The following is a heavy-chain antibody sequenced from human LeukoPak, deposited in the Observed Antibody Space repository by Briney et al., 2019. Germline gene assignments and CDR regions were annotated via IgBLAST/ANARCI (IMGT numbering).Heavy chain of an antibody. V-gene: IGHV4-38-2*02. Sequence: SETLSLTCTVSGYSISSGYYWGWIRQPPGKGLEWIGSIYHSGSTYYNPSLKSRVTISVDTSKNQFSLKLSSVTAADTAVYYCARSYGSYFDYWGQGTLVTVSS. J-gene: IGHJ4*02. CDR3: ARSYGSYFDY. CDR1: GYSISSGYY. D-gene: IGHD1-26*01. CDR2: IYHSGST.